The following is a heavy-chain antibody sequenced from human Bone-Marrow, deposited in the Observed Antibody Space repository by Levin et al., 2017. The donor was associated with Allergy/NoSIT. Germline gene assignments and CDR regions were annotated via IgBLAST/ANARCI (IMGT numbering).Heavy chain of an antibody. Sequence: GGSLRLSCTVSGFTLSDHYIDWVRQAPGKGLEWVGRSRNKANSYTTEYGASVKGRFTISRDDSKNSLFLQTNSLKTEDTAVYYCVKISGVGTARQSIDCWGQGTLVIVSS. CDR3: VKISGVGTARQSIDC. D-gene: IGHD1-26*01. CDR1: GFTLSDHY. V-gene: IGHV3-72*01. J-gene: IGHJ4*02. CDR2: SRNKANSYTT.